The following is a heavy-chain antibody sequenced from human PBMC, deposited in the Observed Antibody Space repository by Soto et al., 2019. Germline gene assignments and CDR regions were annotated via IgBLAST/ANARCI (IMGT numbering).Heavy chain of an antibody. D-gene: IGHD5-18*01. V-gene: IGHV3-23*01. CDR3: AKAGNTAVVRVTWFDT. CDR1: GFTFTNHA. J-gene: IGHJ5*02. Sequence: PGGSLRLSCAASGFTFTNHAMSWVRQAPGKGLEWVSAISASGADSFYADSVKGRFTFSRDNSKNTLYLQMNNLRAEDTAIYYCAKAGNTAVVRVTWFDTWGQGALVTVSS. CDR2: ISASGADS.